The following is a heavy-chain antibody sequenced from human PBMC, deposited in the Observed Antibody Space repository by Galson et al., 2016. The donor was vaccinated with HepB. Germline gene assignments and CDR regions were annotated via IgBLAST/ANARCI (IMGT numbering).Heavy chain of an antibody. CDR2: ISGYNGNT. CDR1: GYTFTSFG. CDR3: ARDRHEGVDYFDY. Sequence: CKASGYTFTSFGISWVRQAPGQGLEWMGWISGYNGNTNYAQRVQDRVTLTTDTSTSTAYMELRSLRSDDTAVYYCARDRHEGVDYFDYWGQGTLVTVSS. J-gene: IGHJ4*02. V-gene: IGHV1-18*01.